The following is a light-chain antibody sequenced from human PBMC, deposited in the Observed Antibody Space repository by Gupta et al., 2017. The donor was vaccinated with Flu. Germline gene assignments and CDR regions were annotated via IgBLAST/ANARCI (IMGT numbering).Light chain of an antibody. CDR2: MVS. CDR3: QQHKTYPLT. CDR1: QSLNNF. Sequence: GDRVTITCRASQSLNNFLAWYQQKPGRAPTLLIYMVSSLETGVPSRFSGSGSGTEFTLTISSLQPDDFATYDCQQHKTYPLTFGGGTKVEVK. V-gene: IGKV1-5*03. J-gene: IGKJ4*01.